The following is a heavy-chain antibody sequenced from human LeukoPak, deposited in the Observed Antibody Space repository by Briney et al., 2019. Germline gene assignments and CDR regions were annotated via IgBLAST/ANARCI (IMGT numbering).Heavy chain of an antibody. J-gene: IGHJ4*02. D-gene: IGHD2-21*02. CDR3: ARVTYCAGDCSPNDY. CDR2: ISYDGSNK. V-gene: IGHV3-30*03. Sequence: PGRSLRLSCAASGFTFSSYGMHWVRQAPGKGLEWVAVISYDGSNKYYADSVKGRFTISRDNSKNTLYLQMNSLRAEDTAVYYCARVTYCAGDCSPNDYWGQGTLVTVSS. CDR1: GFTFSSYG.